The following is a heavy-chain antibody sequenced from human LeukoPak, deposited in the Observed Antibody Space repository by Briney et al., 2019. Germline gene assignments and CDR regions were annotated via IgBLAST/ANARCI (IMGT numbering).Heavy chain of an antibody. CDR2: IYYSGST. Sequence: PSETLSLTCTVSGGSISSSSYYWGWIRQPPGKGLEWIGSIYYSGSTYYNPSLKSRVTISVDTSENQFSLKLSSVTAADTAVYYCARVIDGSRGFDYWGQGTLVTVSS. D-gene: IGHD5-24*01. J-gene: IGHJ4*02. V-gene: IGHV4-39*07. CDR3: ARVIDGSRGFDY. CDR1: GGSISSSSYY.